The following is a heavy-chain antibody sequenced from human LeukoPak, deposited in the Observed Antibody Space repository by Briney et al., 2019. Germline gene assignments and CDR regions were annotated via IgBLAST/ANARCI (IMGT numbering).Heavy chain of an antibody. J-gene: IGHJ4*02. CDR3: ARHLTGGTYPIDY. Sequence: SETLSLTCTVSGGSISSYYWSWIRQPPGKGLEYIGYIKYNGNSNYNPSLKGRVTMSVDTSKDQLSLKLTSVTAADTAVYYCARHLTGGTYPIDYWGQGALVTVSS. D-gene: IGHD3-16*01. CDR1: GGSISSYY. CDR2: IKYNGNS. V-gene: IGHV4-59*08.